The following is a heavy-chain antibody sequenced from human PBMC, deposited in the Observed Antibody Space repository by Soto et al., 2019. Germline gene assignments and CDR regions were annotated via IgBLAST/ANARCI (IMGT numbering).Heavy chain of an antibody. CDR2: IYWDDDK. D-gene: IGHD4-17*01. Sequence: QITLKESGPTLVKPTQTLTLTCTFSGFSLTTSGEGVGWIRQPPGTAMEWLALIYWDDDKRYSPSLTSRLTITKDTSKYQVVLTMTNMDPADTAPYFCAHRTTTVTLWFDPWGQGTLVTFSS. CDR1: GFSLTTSGEG. V-gene: IGHV2-5*02. J-gene: IGHJ5*02. CDR3: AHRTTTVTLWFDP.